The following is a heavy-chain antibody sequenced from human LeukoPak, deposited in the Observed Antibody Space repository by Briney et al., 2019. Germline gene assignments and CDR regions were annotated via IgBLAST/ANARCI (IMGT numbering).Heavy chain of an antibody. V-gene: IGHV5-51*01. CDR3: ARLDRRDGYNLFDY. D-gene: IGHD5-24*01. Sequence: GESLKISCKGSGYRFTSYWIGWVRPMPGKGLEWMGIIYPGDSDTRYRPSFQGQVTISADKSISTAYLQWSSLKASDTAMYYCARLDRRDGYNLFDYWGQGALVTVSS. CDR1: GYRFTSYW. CDR2: IYPGDSDT. J-gene: IGHJ4*02.